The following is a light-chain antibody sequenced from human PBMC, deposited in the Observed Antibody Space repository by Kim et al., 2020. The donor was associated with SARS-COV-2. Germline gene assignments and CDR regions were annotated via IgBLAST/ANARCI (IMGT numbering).Light chain of an antibody. CDR3: TAWDDSPNTPV. J-gene: IGLJ3*02. CDR1: SSNIGTNN. CDR2: RNN. V-gene: IGLV1-47*01. Sequence: GQGVTISGSGSSSNIGTNNAHWYQQFPGMAPQLVIYRNNQRPSGVPDRFSGSKSGTSASLAISGLRSEDEAVYFCTAWDDSPNTPVFGGGTQLTVL.